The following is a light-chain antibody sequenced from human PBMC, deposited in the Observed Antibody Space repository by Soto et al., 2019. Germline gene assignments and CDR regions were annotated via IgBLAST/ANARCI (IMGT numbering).Light chain of an antibody. CDR1: QSISSTR. J-gene: IGKJ1*01. CDR2: AAS. CDR3: QQYDSTPWT. V-gene: IGKV3-20*01. Sequence: LTQSPDTLSLSPGERATLSCRASQSISSTRLAWYQQKPGKAPTLLIFAASSRETGIPDRFSGSGSGTHFTLTISRLQPEDFAAYYCQQYDSTPWTFGQGTKVDIK.